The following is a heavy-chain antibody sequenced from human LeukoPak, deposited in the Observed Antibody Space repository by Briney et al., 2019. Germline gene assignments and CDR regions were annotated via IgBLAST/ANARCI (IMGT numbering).Heavy chain of an antibody. CDR1: GFTSNTHA. Sequence: GRSLRPSCQASGFTSNTHAMSWVRQHPRNWLECVAIVTSSGRTPYYADSVKERSTLSTDNSKNTLCLQTNCLRGTDTSVNVCAKDRPGFYETSGSYYKIKGDFWGQGSLVTVSS. V-gene: IGHV3-23*01. CDR2: VTSSGRTP. D-gene: IGHD3-10*01. CDR3: AKDRPGFYETSGSYYKIKGDF. J-gene: IGHJ4*02.